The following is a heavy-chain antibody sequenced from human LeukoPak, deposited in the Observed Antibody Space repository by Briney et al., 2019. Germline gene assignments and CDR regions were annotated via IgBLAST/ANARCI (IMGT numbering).Heavy chain of an antibody. V-gene: IGHV3-48*03. CDR1: GFTFSTSE. CDR2: ISPSGSSI. CDR3: ATVGRSTRPGY. D-gene: IGHD6-6*01. J-gene: IGHJ4*02. Sequence: GGSLRLSCAASGFTFSTSEMNWVRQAPGKGLEWLSYISPSGSSIYYADSVKGRFAISRDNAKNSLSLQMSSLRAEDTAVYYCATVGRSTRPGYWGQGALVTVSS.